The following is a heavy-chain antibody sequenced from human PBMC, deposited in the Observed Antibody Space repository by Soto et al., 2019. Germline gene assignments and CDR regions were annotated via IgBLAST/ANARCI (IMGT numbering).Heavy chain of an antibody. J-gene: IGHJ4*02. Sequence: EVQLVQSGGGLVQPGGSLRLSCVGSGFTFTDFYMNWVRQAPGKGLEWVANIRPDGSETNYVESVKGRFTTSRDNDKTSLFLQMNSLRADDTSVYYCAGWGGHDYNYWGQGILVTVSS. CDR3: AGWGGHDYNY. CDR2: IRPDGSET. V-gene: IGHV3-7*03. D-gene: IGHD4-4*01. CDR1: GFTFTDFY.